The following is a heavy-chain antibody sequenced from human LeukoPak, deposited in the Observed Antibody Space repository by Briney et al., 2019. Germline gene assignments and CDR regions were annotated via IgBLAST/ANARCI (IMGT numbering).Heavy chain of an antibody. CDR3: ARDGSGWSSDY. V-gene: IGHV3-33*01. Sequence: GGSLRLSCAASGFDFRKYGIHWVRQAPGKGLEWVAIMWNDGITGKYADSVRGRFSVSRDNSKNTVYLEMDSLRADGTSVYYCARDGSGWSSDYWGQGTLVTVSS. CDR2: MWNDGITG. CDR1: GFDFRKYG. D-gene: IGHD6-19*01. J-gene: IGHJ4*02.